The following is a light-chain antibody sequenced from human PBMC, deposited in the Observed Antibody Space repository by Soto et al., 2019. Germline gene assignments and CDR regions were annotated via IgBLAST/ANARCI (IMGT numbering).Light chain of an antibody. CDR1: SNDVGGYNL. CDR2: EVN. CDR3: CSHVGGSSPQWV. J-gene: IGLJ3*02. V-gene: IGLV2-23*02. Sequence: QTVLTQPASVSGSPGQSITISCTGTSNDVGGYNLVSWFQQHPGKAPKLMISEVNKRPSGVSNRLSGSKSANTASLTNSGLQAEDEADYYCCSHVGGSSPQWVFGGGTKLTVL.